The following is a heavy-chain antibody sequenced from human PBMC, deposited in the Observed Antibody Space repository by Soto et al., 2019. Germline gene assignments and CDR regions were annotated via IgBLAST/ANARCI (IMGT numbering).Heavy chain of an antibody. CDR1: GYTFTSYG. CDR3: ARDRPRSRYCSGGSCYSDFDY. D-gene: IGHD2-15*01. Sequence: QVQLVQSGAEVKKPGASVKVSCKASGYTFTSYGISWVRQAPGQGLEWMGWISAYNGNTNYAQKLQGRVTMTTDTSTSTAYMELRSLRSDDTAVYYCARDRPRSRYCSGGSCYSDFDYWGQGTLVTVSS. J-gene: IGHJ4*02. CDR2: ISAYNGNT. V-gene: IGHV1-18*01.